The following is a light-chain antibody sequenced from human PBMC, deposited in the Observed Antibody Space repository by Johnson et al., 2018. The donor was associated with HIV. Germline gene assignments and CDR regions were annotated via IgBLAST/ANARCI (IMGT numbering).Light chain of an antibody. V-gene: IGLV1-51*01. CDR2: DNN. CDR1: SSNIGNSY. Sequence: QPVLTQPPSVSAAPGQKVTISCSGSSSNIGNSYVSWYQQLPGTAPKLLIYDNNKRPSGIPDRFSGSKSGTSATLGITGVQTGDEADEYCGTWGGVFGTGTKVTVL. CDR3: GTWGGV. J-gene: IGLJ1*01.